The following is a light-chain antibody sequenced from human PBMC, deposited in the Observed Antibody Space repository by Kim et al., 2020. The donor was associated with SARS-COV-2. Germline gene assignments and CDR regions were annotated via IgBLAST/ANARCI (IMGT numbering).Light chain of an antibody. V-gene: IGLV3-19*01. CDR2: GKN. CDR3: NSRDSSGNHLV. CDR1: SLRSYY. Sequence: FELTQDPAVSVALGQTVRITCQGDSLRSYYASWYQQKPGQAPVLVIYGKNNRPSGIPDRSSGSSSGNTASLTITGAQAEDVADYYCNSRDSSGNHLVFGG. J-gene: IGLJ2*01.